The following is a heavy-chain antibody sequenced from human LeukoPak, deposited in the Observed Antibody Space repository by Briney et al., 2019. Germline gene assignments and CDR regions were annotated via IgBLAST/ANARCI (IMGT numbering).Heavy chain of an antibody. CDR3: ARDESILTGYYSDY. CDR2: IYTSGRI. Sequence: PSETLSLTCTVSGGSISSYYWSWIRQPAGKGLEWIGRIYTSGRINYNPSLKSRVTMSVDTSKNQFSLKLNSVTAADTAVYYCARDESILTGYYSDYWGQGTLVTVSS. D-gene: IGHD3-9*01. CDR1: GGSISSYY. J-gene: IGHJ4*02. V-gene: IGHV4-4*07.